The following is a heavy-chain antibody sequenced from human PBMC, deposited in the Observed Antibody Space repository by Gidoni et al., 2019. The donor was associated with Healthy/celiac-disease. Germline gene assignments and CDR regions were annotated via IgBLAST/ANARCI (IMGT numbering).Heavy chain of an antibody. J-gene: IGHJ4*02. CDR2: IYYSGST. CDR1: GGSISSSSYY. V-gene: IGHV4-39*01. CDR3: ASLRRGYSSSYPGV. Sequence: QLQLQESGPGLVKPSETLSLTCTVSGGSISSSSYYGGWIRPPPGKGLEWIGSIYYSGSTYYNPSLKSRVTISVDTSKNQFSLKLSSVTAADTAVYYCASLRRGYSSSYPGVWGQGTLVTVSS. D-gene: IGHD6-13*01.